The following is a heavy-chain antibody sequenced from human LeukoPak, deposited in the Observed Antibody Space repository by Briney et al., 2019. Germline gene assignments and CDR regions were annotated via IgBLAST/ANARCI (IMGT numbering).Heavy chain of an antibody. CDR2: MNPKTGNT. D-gene: IGHD2-2*01. CDR1: GYTFSSYD. Sequence: GASVKVSCEASGYTFSSYDINWVRQAAGQGLEWMGWMNPKTGNTGFSQKFQGRVTITRDTSISTAYMELSRLTSEDTGVYYCTRGLPRDGLVVIAAANEYWGQGSLVTVSS. J-gene: IGHJ4*02. CDR3: TRGLPRDGLVVIAAANEY. V-gene: IGHV1-8*03.